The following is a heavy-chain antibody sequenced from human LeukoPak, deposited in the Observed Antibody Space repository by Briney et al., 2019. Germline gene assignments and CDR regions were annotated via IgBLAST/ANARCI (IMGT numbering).Heavy chain of an antibody. CDR2: INPNSGGT. V-gene: IGHV1-2*02. CDR1: GYTFTGYY. CDR3: ARPADVGGWYFFDT. J-gene: IGHJ4*02. D-gene: IGHD6-19*01. Sequence: ASVKVSCKASGYTFTGYYIHWVRQAPGQGLEWMGWINPNSGGTNYAQKFQGRVTMTRDTSISTAYMELSRLTSDDTAVFYCARPADVGGWYFFDTWGQGTLVTVSS.